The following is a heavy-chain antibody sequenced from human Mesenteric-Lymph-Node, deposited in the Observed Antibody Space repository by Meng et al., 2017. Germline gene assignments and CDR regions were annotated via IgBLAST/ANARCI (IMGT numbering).Heavy chain of an antibody. CDR2: IYPGESDT. J-gene: IGHJ3*02. CDR3: ARQETAIREDAFDI. V-gene: IGHV5-51*01. Sequence: GESLKISCKGSGYNFASFWIGWVRQMPGKGPEWMGIIYPGESDTRYSPSFQGQVTISADKSISTAYLQWSSLKASDTAVYYCARQETAIREDAFDIWGQGKMVTVSS. CDR1: GYNFASFW. D-gene: IGHD5-18*01.